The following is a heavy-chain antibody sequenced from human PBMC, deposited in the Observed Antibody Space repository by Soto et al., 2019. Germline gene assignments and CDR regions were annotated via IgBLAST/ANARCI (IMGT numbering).Heavy chain of an antibody. J-gene: IGHJ4*02. Sequence: QVQLVQSGAEGKKPGASVKVSCKASGYTFTSYGISWVRQAPGQGLEWMGWISAYNGNTHYAQNLQGRVTMTTDTPTSTAYMALRSLRSDDTAVYYCAREPNYFDYWGQGTLVTVSS. CDR1: GYTFTSYG. CDR2: ISAYNGNT. CDR3: AREPNYFDY. V-gene: IGHV1-18*01.